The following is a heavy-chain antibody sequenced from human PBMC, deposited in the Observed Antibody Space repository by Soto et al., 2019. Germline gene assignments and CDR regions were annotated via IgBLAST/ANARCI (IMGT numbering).Heavy chain of an antibody. CDR1: APSISNAAYS. V-gene: IGHV4-30-2*01. J-gene: IGHJ4*02. Sequence: TLSPTSTHSAPSISNAAYSCGWILHPPWKGLEWLGYIYPRQMPFYSSSLRSRVTISIPRSNDPFSLNLKSLTTAHCTVYYCARERGRSCLFDSWGQGTLVTVSS. CDR3: ARERGRSCLFDS. CDR2: IYPRQMP.